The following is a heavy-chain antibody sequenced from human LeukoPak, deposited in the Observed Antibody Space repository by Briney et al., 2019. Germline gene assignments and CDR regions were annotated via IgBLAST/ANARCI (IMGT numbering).Heavy chain of an antibody. CDR2: ISGSGGST. Sequence: GASLRLSCAASGFTFSSYVMSWVRQAPGKGLEWVSAISGSGGSTYYADSVKGRFTISRDNSKNTLYLQMNSLRAEDTAVYYCAKDRDCSGGSCYSDYWGQGTLVTVSS. J-gene: IGHJ4*02. D-gene: IGHD2-15*01. CDR3: AKDRDCSGGSCYSDY. CDR1: GFTFSSYV. V-gene: IGHV3-23*01.